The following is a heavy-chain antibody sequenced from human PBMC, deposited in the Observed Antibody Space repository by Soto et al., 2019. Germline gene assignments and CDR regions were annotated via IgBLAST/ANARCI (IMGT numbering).Heavy chain of an antibody. J-gene: IGHJ4*02. CDR3: ARSPRVIQWLVSGIDY. V-gene: IGHV1-3*01. CDR1: GYTFTSYA. Sequence: GASVKVSCKASGYTFTSYAMHWVRQAPGQRLEWMGWINAGNGNTKYSQKLQGRVTITRDTSASTAYMELSSLRSEDTAVYYCARSPRVIQWLVSGIDYWGQGTLVTVSS. CDR2: INAGNGNT. D-gene: IGHD6-19*01.